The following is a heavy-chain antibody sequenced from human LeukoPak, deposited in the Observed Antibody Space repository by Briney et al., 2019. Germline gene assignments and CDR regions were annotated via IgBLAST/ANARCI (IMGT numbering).Heavy chain of an antibody. CDR2: MYYSGST. Sequence: PSETLSLTCTVSGGSISSHYWSWSRQPPGKGLEWVWYMYYSGSTNYNPSLKSRVTISVDTSKNQFSLKLSSVTAADTAVYYCASGKDPRNCSGGSCYFPGAFDIWGQGTMVTVSS. CDR3: ASGKDPRNCSGGSCYFPGAFDI. D-gene: IGHD2-15*01. CDR1: GGSISSHY. J-gene: IGHJ3*02. V-gene: IGHV4-59*11.